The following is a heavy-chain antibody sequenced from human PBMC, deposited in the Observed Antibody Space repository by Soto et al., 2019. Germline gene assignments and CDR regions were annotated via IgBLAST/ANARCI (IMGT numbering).Heavy chain of an antibody. D-gene: IGHD3-10*01. CDR2: IYHSGST. V-gene: IGHV4-30-2*01. J-gene: IGHJ4*02. CDR1: GGSISSGGYS. Sequence: SETLSLTCAVSGGSISSGGYSWSWIRQPPGKGLEWIGYIYHSGSTYYNPSLKSRVTISVDRSKNQFSLKLSSVTAADTAVYYRARGVYYYGSGSYYTEYYFDYWGQGTLVTVSS. CDR3: ARGVYYYGSGSYYTEYYFDY.